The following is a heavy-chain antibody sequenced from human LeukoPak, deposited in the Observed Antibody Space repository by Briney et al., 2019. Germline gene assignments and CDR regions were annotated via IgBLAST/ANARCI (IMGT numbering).Heavy chain of an antibody. CDR2: ISGSGGST. D-gene: IGHD2-2*02. CDR1: GFTFSSYA. J-gene: IGHJ4*02. V-gene: IGHV3-23*01. Sequence: PGGSLRLSCAASGFTFSSYAMSWVRQAPGKGLEWVSAISGSGGSTYYTDSVKGRFTISRDNSKNTLYLQMNSLRAEDTAVYYCAKVEGVPAAIPRFDYWGQGTLVTVSS. CDR3: AKVEGVPAAIPRFDY.